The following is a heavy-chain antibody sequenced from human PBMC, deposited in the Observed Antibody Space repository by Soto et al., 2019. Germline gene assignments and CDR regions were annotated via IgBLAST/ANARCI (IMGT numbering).Heavy chain of an antibody. CDR1: GFTFDDHA. CDR2: ISWDSGSI. V-gene: IGHV3-9*01. CDR3: ARVWGSYRFFDS. D-gene: IGHD3-16*02. Sequence: EVQLVESGGGLVQPGRSQRLSCAASGFTFDDHAMHWVRQAPGKGLEWVSGISWDSGSIGYADSVKGRFTISRDNAKNSLYLQMNNLRPDDTALYYCARVWGSYRFFDSWGQVTLVTVSS. J-gene: IGHJ4*02.